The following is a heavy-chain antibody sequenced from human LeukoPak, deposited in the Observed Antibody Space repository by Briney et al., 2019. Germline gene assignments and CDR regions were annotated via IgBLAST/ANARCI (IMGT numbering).Heavy chain of an antibody. CDR2: IYNSGST. D-gene: IGHD3-22*01. Sequence: SETLSLTCTVSGGSIKNGDYYWTWIRQPPGKGLEWIGYIYNSGSTYYNPSLKSRVTISVDRSKNQFSLKLSSVTAADTAVYYCARQRGNMIVVVDAFDIWGQGTMVTVSS. CDR3: ARQRGNMIVVVDAFDI. J-gene: IGHJ3*02. V-gene: IGHV4-30-2*01. CDR1: GGSIKNGDYY.